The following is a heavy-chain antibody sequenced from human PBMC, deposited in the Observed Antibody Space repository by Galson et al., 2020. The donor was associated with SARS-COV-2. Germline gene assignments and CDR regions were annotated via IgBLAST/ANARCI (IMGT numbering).Heavy chain of an antibody. CDR3: MNWGDA. Sequence: GGSLRLSCVASGLTLSTYVMHWVRQAPGKGLVWVSRMTPDGTTTTYADSVKGRFTMSRDDAKNTLYLQMNSLTDDDTAVYCCMNWGDAWGQGTLVRVSS. D-gene: IGHD3-16*01. CDR2: MTPDGTTT. V-gene: IGHV3-74*01. J-gene: IGHJ5*02. CDR1: GLTLSTYV.